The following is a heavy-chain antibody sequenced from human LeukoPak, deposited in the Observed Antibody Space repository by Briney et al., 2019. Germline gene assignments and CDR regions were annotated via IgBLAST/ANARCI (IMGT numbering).Heavy chain of an antibody. CDR3: ARSWFSTGPADY. CDR1: GDSISTSKSY. D-gene: IGHD6-13*01. J-gene: IGHJ4*02. Sequence: SDTLSLTCTVSGDSISTSKSYWGWIRQPPLKGLEWIGSIYYTGNTYYNASLKSRVTISVDTSKNQFSLKLTSVTAADTAVYYCARSWFSTGPADYWGQGTLVTVSS. CDR2: IYYTGNT. V-gene: IGHV4-39*01.